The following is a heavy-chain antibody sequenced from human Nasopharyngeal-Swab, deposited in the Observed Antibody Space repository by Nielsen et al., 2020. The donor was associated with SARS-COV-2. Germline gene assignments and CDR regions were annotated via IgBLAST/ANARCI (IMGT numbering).Heavy chain of an antibody. J-gene: IGHJ3*01. V-gene: IGHV3-30*18. CDR2: IAHDASNE. CDR1: GFTFSSFG. Sequence: GESLKISCAASGFTFSSFGMHWVRQAPGKGLEWVAFIAHDASNEYYGDSVKGRFSISRDSSKNTLYLQMNSLRAEDTAVYYCAKGADLWGQGTMVTVSS. CDR3: AKGADL.